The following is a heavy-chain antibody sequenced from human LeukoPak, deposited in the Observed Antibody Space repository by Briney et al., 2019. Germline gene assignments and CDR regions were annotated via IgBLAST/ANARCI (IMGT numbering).Heavy chain of an antibody. V-gene: IGHV5-51*01. J-gene: IGHJ4*02. CDR3: ARRRDGYNYVGTDY. Sequence: GESLKISCKGSGYSFTNYWIGWVRQMPGKGLEWMGIIYPGDSDTTYSPSFQGQVTISGDKSISPSYLQWSSLKASDTAMYYCARRRDGYNYVGTDYWGQGTLVTASS. CDR1: GYSFTNYW. CDR2: IYPGDSDT. D-gene: IGHD5-24*01.